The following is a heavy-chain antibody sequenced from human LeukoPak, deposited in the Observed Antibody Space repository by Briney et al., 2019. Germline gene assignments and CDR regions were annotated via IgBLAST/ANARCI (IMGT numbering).Heavy chain of an antibody. V-gene: IGHV5-51*01. Sequence: GESLKISCKGSGYSFTSYWIGWVRQMPGKGLEWMGIIYPGDSDTRYSPSFQGQVTISVDKSINTAYLQWSSLKASDTAMYYCARGYSRTAISTDLFDPWGQGTLVTVSS. CDR1: GYSFTSYW. D-gene: IGHD4-11*01. CDR3: ARGYSRTAISTDLFDP. J-gene: IGHJ5*02. CDR2: IYPGDSDT.